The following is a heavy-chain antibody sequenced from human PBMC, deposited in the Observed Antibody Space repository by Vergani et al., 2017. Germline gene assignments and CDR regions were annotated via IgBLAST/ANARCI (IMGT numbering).Heavy chain of an antibody. CDR1: GFIFNNYA. V-gene: IGHV3-23*01. CDR3: AKGAHPVDYFDSRFDS. Sequence: HLLESGGGLVQPGGSLRLSCAASGFIFNNYAMNWVRQAPGKGLEWVSGVAGRGDSTDNADSGKGRFTISRDNSKNTLYLQMNSLRAEDTAIYFCAKGAHPVDYFDSRFDSWGQGTLVVVSS. CDR2: VAGRGDST. J-gene: IGHJ4*02. D-gene: IGHD3-22*01.